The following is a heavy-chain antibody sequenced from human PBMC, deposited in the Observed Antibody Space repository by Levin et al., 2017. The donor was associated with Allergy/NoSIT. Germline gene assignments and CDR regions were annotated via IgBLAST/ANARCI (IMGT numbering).Heavy chain of an antibody. CDR2: INWNGGST. CDR3: ARDYYDSSGSDGMDV. V-gene: IGHV3-20*01. J-gene: IGHJ6*02. CDR1: GFTFDDYG. D-gene: IGHD3-22*01. Sequence: GESLKISCAASGFTFDDYGMSWVRQAPGKGLEWVSGINWNGGSTGYADSVKGRFTISRDNAKNSLYLQMNSLRAEDTALYHCARDYYDSSGSDGMDVWGQGTTVTVSS.